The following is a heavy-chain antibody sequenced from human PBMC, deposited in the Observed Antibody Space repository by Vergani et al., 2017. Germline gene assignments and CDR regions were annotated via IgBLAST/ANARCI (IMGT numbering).Heavy chain of an antibody. Sequence: EVLLVESGGGLVQPGGSLRLSCAASSFSVSSHYMTWVRQAPGKGLEWVSGINWNSDSIAYADSVKGRFTISRDNAKNSLYLQMNSLRAEDTALYYCVKDIAASGNYWYFGLWGRGTLVTVSS. CDR2: INWNSDSI. J-gene: IGHJ2*01. D-gene: IGHD6-13*01. V-gene: IGHV3-9*01. CDR3: VKDIAASGNYWYFGL. CDR1: SFSVSSHY.